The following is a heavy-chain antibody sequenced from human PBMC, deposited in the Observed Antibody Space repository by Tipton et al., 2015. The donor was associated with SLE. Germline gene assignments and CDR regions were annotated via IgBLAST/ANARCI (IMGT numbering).Heavy chain of an antibody. Sequence: TLSLTCIVSGGSISSHYWSWVRQPPGKGLEWIGYMYYSGSANYNPSLKSRVTISVDTSKKQFSLNLSSVTAADTAVYYCARDLEMYGGGTPGFDPWGQGILVTVSS. V-gene: IGHV4-59*11. CDR3: ARDLEMYGGGTPGFDP. CDR1: GGSISSHY. J-gene: IGHJ5*02. D-gene: IGHD4/OR15-4a*01. CDR2: MYYSGSA.